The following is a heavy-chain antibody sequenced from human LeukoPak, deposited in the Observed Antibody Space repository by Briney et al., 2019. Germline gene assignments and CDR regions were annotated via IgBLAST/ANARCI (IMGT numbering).Heavy chain of an antibody. J-gene: IGHJ4*02. Sequence: PSETLSLTCAVYGESFNNYYWTWIRQSPGKGLEWIGEINHSGSTNYNPSLKSRVTISVGPSKNQFSLKLTSVIAADTALYYCARAGWFGELYGPLDFWGQGTLVTVSS. D-gene: IGHD3-10*01. CDR1: GESFNNYY. CDR3: ARAGWFGELYGPLDF. V-gene: IGHV4-34*01. CDR2: INHSGST.